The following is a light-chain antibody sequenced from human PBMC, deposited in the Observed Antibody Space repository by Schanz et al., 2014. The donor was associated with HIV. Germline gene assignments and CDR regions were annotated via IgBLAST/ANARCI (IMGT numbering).Light chain of an antibody. CDR2: EVS. V-gene: IGLV2-8*01. CDR1: SSDVGAYNY. Sequence: QSALTQPPSASGSPGQSVTISCTGTSSDVGAYNYVSWYQKLPGKAPKLMIYEVSKRPSGVPDRFSGSKSGNTASLTISGLQAEDEADYYCCSYAGSYTFVVFGGGTKLTVL. J-gene: IGLJ3*02. CDR3: CSYAGSYTFVV.